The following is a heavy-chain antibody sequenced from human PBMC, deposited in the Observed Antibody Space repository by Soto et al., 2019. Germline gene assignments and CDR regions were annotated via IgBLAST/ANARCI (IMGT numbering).Heavy chain of an antibody. D-gene: IGHD4-17*01. CDR1: GYTFPFYG. CDR2: INTYNDNT. J-gene: IGHJ3*02. V-gene: IGHV1-18*01. Sequence: QVHLVQSGAEVKKPGASVKVSCKASGYTFPFYGINWVRQAPGQGLEWMGWINTYNDNTKYTEKFQGRVTMTTERSTSTAYMELRSLRSDDTAMYYCTRDSKLIPMITVTAYGFEIWGQGTMVTGS. CDR3: TRDSKLIPMITVTAYGFEI.